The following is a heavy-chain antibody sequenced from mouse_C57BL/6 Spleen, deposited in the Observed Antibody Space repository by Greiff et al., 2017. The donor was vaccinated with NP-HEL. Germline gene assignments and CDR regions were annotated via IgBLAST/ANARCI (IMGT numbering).Heavy chain of an antibody. D-gene: IGHD2-1*01. Sequence: VQLQQPGAELVRPGSSVKLSCKASGYTFTSYWMHWVKQRPIQGLEWIGNIDPSDSETHYNQKFKDKATLTVDKSSSTAYMQLSSLTSEDSAVYYCARGGTSDYGNYYFDYWGQGTTLTVSS. CDR2: IDPSDSET. CDR3: ARGGTSDYGNYYFDY. CDR1: GYTFTSYW. V-gene: IGHV1-52*01. J-gene: IGHJ2*01.